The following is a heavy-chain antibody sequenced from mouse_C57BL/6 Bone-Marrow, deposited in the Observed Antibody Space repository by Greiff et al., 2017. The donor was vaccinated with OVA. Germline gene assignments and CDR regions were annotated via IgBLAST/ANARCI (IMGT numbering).Heavy chain of an antibody. CDR3: ARRGWGYGDY. V-gene: IGHV1-81*01. D-gene: IGHD2-2*01. CDR2: IYPRSGNT. J-gene: IGHJ2*01. CDR1: GYTFTSYG. Sequence: QVQLKQSGAELARPGASVKLSCKASGYTFTSYGISWVKQRPGQGLEWIGEIYPRSGNTYYNEKFKGKATLTADKSSSTAYMELRSLTSEDSAVYFCARRGWGYGDYWGQGTTLTVSS.